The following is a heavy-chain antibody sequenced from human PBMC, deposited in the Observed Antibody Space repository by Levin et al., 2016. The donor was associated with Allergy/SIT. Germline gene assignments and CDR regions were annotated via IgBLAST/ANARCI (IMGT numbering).Heavy chain of an antibody. D-gene: IGHD2-15*01. Sequence: GESLKISCAASGFSFSGFAMGWVRQSPGKGLEWVAVVSHDGSEDYYGDSVRGRFGISRHNSKNMLYLQMNSLRAEDTAVYYCAGGYRQGAHSVKVDYWGQGALVTVSS. CDR3: AGGYRQGAHSVKVDY. J-gene: IGHJ4*02. V-gene: IGHV3-30*09. CDR1: GFSFSGFA. CDR2: VSHDGSED.